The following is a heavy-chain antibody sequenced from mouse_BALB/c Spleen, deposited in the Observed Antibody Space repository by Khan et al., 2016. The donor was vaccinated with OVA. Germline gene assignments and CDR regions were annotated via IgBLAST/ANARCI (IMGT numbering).Heavy chain of an antibody. V-gene: IGHV5-6*01. CDR1: GFTFSTYG. Sequence: EVELVESGGDLVKPGGSLKLSCAASGFTFSTYGMSWVRQTPDKRLEWVATVSTGGSYTYYADSVKGRFTFSRDNAKNTLYLQMSGLKSEETAMFYCTRRAYYYDSEGFAYWGQGTLVTVSA. D-gene: IGHD1-1*01. CDR3: TRRAYYYDSEGFAY. CDR2: VSTGGSYT. J-gene: IGHJ3*01.